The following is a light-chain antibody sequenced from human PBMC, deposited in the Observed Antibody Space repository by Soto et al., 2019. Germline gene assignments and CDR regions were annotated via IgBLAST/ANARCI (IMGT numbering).Light chain of an antibody. J-gene: IGKJ2*01. Sequence: DIVLTQSPGTLSLSPGERATLSCRASQTVTSFYLAWYQPKPGPAPRLPIYGASSRATGLPYRFSGSGSGTDFTLTISRLEPEDFAVYYCQQYGSSPFTFGQGTKLEIK. V-gene: IGKV3-20*01. CDR3: QQYGSSPFT. CDR1: QTVTSFY. CDR2: GAS.